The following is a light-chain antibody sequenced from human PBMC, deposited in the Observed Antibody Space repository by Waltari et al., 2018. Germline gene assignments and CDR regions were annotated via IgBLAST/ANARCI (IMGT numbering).Light chain of an antibody. CDR1: QSVSRS. J-gene: IGKJ1*01. CDR2: GAS. Sequence: EIVLTQSPGTLSFSPGERATLSCRASQSVSRSLAWYQQKPGQAPRLLIYGASNRAAGIPDRFSGSGSGTDFSLTISRLEPEDFAVYYCQHYVRLPATFGQGTKVEIK. V-gene: IGKV3-20*01. CDR3: QHYVRLPAT.